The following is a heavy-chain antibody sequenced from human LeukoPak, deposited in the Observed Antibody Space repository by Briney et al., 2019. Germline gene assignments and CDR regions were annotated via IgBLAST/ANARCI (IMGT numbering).Heavy chain of an antibody. CDR2: IYYSGST. CDR1: GGSINSYY. D-gene: IGHD6-25*01. Sequence: SETLSLTCTVSGGSINSYYWSWIRQPPGKGLEWIGYIYYSGSTNYNPSLKSRVTISVDTSKNQFSLKMSSVTAADTAVYYCARGIAAPIDYWGQGTLVTVSS. J-gene: IGHJ4*02. V-gene: IGHV4-59*01. CDR3: ARGIAAPIDY.